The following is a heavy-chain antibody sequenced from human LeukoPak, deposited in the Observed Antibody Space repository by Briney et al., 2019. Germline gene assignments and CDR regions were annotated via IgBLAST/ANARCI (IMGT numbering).Heavy chain of an antibody. Sequence: GGSLRLSCAASGFTFSSYGMHWVRQAPGKGLELVAVIWYDGSNKYYADSVKGRFTISRDNSKNTLYLQMNSLRAEDTAVYYCARDWPVWNRLGYFDYWGQGTLVTVSS. CDR1: GFTFSSYG. V-gene: IGHV3-33*01. CDR2: IWYDGSNK. CDR3: ARDWPVWNRLGYFDY. J-gene: IGHJ4*02. D-gene: IGHD7-27*01.